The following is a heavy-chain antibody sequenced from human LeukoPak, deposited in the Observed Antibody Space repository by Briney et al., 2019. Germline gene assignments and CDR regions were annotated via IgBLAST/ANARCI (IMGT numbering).Heavy chain of an antibody. J-gene: IGHJ5*02. CDR2: VYTSGTT. V-gene: IGHV4-61*02. CDR3: ARDRTDYDILTASENWFDP. CDR1: GGSISSSSYY. D-gene: IGHD3-9*01. Sequence: PPETLSLTCTVSGGSISSSSYYWSWIRQPAGKGLEWIGRVYTSGTTNYNPSLKSRVTISLDTSKNQSSLKLSSVTAADTAVYYCARDRTDYDILTASENWFDPWGQGTLVTVSS.